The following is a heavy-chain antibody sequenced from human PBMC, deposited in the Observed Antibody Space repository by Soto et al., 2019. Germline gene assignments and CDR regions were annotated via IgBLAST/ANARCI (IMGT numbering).Heavy chain of an antibody. CDR3: ARDVLMFPFMPIARPRYHKGEGAGSNWNDDISHYYYYMDV. Sequence: SETLSLTCTVSGGSISSSSYYWGWIRQPPGKGLEWIGSIYYSGSTYYNPSLKNRVTISVDTSKNQFYLKLSSVTAADTDVYYCARDVLMFPFMPIARPRYHKGEGAGSNWNDDISHYYYYMDVWGKGTTVTVSS. CDR1: GGSISSSSYY. CDR2: IYYSGST. V-gene: IGHV4-39*02. D-gene: IGHD1-1*01. J-gene: IGHJ6*03.